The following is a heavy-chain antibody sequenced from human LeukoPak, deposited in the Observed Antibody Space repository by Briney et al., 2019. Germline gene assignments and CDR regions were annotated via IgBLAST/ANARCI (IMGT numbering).Heavy chain of an antibody. CDR2: ITYEGSNK. CDR1: GFTFSNYG. J-gene: IGHJ4*02. Sequence: PGGSLRLSCAASGFTFSNYGLHGVRQAPGRGLELVAVITYEGSNKNYADPVKGGFTIPRDNSKNTLYLQMNSLRAEDTAVYYCAKGEGFGELYFDYWGQGTLVTVSS. CDR3: AKGEGFGELYFDY. D-gene: IGHD3-10*01. V-gene: IGHV3-30*18.